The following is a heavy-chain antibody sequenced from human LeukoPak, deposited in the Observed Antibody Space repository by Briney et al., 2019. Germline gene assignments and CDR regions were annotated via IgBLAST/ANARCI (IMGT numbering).Heavy chain of an antibody. CDR1: GLSVSSFG. CDR3: ASRSGRLPYYFDY. CDR2: VSGSGGSP. V-gene: IGHV3-23*01. J-gene: IGHJ4*02. Sequence: PGGSLRLSCAASGLSVSSFGMSWVRQAPGKGLEWVSAVSGSGGSPYYADSVKSRFTISRDNSKNTLSLQMNSLRAEDTAVYYCASRSGRLPYYFDYWGQGTLVTVSS. D-gene: IGHD3-10*01.